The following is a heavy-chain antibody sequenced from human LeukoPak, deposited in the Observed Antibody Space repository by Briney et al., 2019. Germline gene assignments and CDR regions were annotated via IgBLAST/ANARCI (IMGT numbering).Heavy chain of an antibody. Sequence: GGSLRLSCAASGFTFSGYSMNWVRQAPGKGLEWVSSISSSSSYIYYADSVKGRFTISRDNAKNSLYLQMNSPRAEDTAVYYCARDHRTMAGDYYGMDVWGQGTTVTVSS. D-gene: IGHD4/OR15-4a*01. J-gene: IGHJ6*02. CDR1: GFTFSGYS. CDR3: ARDHRTMAGDYYGMDV. V-gene: IGHV3-21*01. CDR2: ISSSSSYI.